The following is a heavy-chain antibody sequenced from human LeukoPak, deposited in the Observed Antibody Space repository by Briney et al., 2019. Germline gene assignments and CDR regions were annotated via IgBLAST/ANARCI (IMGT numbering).Heavy chain of an antibody. J-gene: IGHJ6*03. CDR3: ARDRPYYYDSSGYYYMDV. D-gene: IGHD3-22*01. CDR2: INHSGST. V-gene: IGHV4-34*01. CDR1: GGSFSGYY. Sequence: SETLSLTCAVYGGSFSGYYWSWIRQPPGKGLEWIGEINHSGSTNYSPSLKSRVTISVDTSKNQFSLKLSSVTAADTAVYYCARDRPYYYDSSGYYYMDVWGKGTTVTVSS.